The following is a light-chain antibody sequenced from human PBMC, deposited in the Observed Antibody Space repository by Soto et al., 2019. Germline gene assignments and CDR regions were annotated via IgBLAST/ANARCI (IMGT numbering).Light chain of an antibody. CDR1: QDIRND. V-gene: IGKV1-6*01. CDR2: AAS. CDR3: LQNYNYPHT. Sequence: AIQMTQSPSSLSASVGDRVNITCRASQDIRNDLGWYQQKPGKAPNLLIFAASRLQVGVPSRFSGSGSGTDVTLTISSLQPEDFATYFCLQNYNYPHTFGPGTKVDI. J-gene: IGKJ3*01.